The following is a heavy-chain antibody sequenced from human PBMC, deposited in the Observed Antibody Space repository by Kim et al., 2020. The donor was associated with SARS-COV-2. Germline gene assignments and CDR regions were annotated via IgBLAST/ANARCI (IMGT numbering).Heavy chain of an antibody. J-gene: IGHJ4*02. D-gene: IGHD1-26*01. CDR2: IYHSGST. CDR1: GYSISSGYY. Sequence: SETLSLTCTVSGYSISSGYYWGWIRQPPGKGLEWIGSIYHSGSTYYNPSLKSRVTISVDTSKNQFSLKLSSVTAADTAVYYCARARGGVGATFDYWGQGTLVTVSS. V-gene: IGHV4-38-2*02. CDR3: ARARGGVGATFDY.